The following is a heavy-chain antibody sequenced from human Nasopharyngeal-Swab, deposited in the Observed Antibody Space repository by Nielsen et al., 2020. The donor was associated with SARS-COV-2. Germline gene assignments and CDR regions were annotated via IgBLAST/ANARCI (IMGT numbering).Heavy chain of an antibody. V-gene: IGHV4-34*01. Sequence: SETLSLTCAVYGGSFSGYYWSWIRQPPGKGLEWIGEINHSGSTNYNPSLKSRVTISVDTSKNQFSLKLSSVTAADTAVYYCARITYYYGSGSYVGYYYGMDVWGQGTTVTVSS. CDR1: GGSFSGYY. CDR2: INHSGST. D-gene: IGHD3-10*01. J-gene: IGHJ6*02. CDR3: ARITYYYGSGSYVGYYYGMDV.